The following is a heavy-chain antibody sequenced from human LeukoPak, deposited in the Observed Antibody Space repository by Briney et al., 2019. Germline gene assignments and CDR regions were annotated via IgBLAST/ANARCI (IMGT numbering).Heavy chain of an antibody. CDR2: ISYDGSNK. D-gene: IGHD3-16*02. Sequence: GGSLRLSCAASGFTFSSYAMHWVRQAPGKGLEWVAVISYDGSNKYCADSVKGRFTISRDNSKNTLYLQMNSLRAEDTAVYYCARTALADYWGQGTLVTVSS. V-gene: IGHV3-30-3*01. J-gene: IGHJ4*02. CDR3: ARTALADY. CDR1: GFTFSSYA.